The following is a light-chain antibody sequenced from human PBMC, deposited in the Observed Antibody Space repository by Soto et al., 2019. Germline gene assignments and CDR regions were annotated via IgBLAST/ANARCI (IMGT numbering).Light chain of an antibody. CDR3: QHYGSPSWT. J-gene: IGKJ1*01. CDR2: GAS. CDR1: QSVSSNS. V-gene: IGKV3-20*01. Sequence: IVLTQSPGTLSLSPGERATLSCRASQSVSSNSLAWYQQKFGQTPRLLIYGASSRATGIPDKFSGSGSGTDFTLIISRLEPDDFAVYYCQHYGSPSWTFGQGTKVDI.